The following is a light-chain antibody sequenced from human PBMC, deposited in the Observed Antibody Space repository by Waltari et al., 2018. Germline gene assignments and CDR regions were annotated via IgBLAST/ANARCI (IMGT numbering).Light chain of an antibody. Sequence: DIQTTQSPSSEAASVGDRVTITGRASQGISSWLARYQQKPGKAPQRLIYAASSLQSGVPSRFSGSGSGTDFTLTISSLQPEECATYYCQQANSFPLAFGGGTKVEIK. CDR1: QGISSW. CDR3: QQANSFPLA. CDR2: AAS. J-gene: IGKJ4*01. V-gene: IGKV1-12*01.